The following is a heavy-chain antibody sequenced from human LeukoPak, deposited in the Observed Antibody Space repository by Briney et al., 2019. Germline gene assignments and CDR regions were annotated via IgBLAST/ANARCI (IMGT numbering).Heavy chain of an antibody. CDR1: GFTFTTFW. CDR3: AGSGWQVYLDY. D-gene: IGHD6-19*01. CDR2: IKKEGSER. Sequence: PGGSLRLSCAASGFTFTTFWMSWVRQAPGKGLEWVANIKKEGSERYYVASVKRRFTISRDNDKTSLYLQMNSLRAEDTGVYYCAGSGWQVYLDYWGQGALVTVSS. V-gene: IGHV3-7*01. J-gene: IGHJ4*02.